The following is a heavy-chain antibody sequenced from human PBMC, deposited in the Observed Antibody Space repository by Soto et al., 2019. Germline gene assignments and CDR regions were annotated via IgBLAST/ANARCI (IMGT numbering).Heavy chain of an antibody. Sequence: SDTLSLTCTVSGGSISDDTYYWGWIRQPPGKGLEWIGSIYYSGTSSYNPSLKSRVTMSVDTSKKQLSLRLSSVTAADTAVYYCARLHCDSPNCVPLDPWGQGTLVTVSS. D-gene: IGHD2-2*01. V-gene: IGHV4-39*01. J-gene: IGHJ5*02. CDR3: ARLHCDSPNCVPLDP. CDR1: GGSISDDTYY. CDR2: IYYSGTS.